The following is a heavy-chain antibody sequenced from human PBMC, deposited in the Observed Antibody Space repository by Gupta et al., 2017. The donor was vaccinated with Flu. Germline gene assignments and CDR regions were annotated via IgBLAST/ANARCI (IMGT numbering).Heavy chain of an antibody. CDR1: GGSMSRSSFY. CDR2: IYSSGNN. V-gene: IGHV4-61*02. J-gene: IGHJ5*02. Sequence: QVQLQESGPGLVKPSQTLSLTCTVSGGSMSRSSFYWTWLRQPAGKGLERIGRIYSSGNNYSNPSRNWRVNISLDTSRNQGSLMVSYVKAEEPDVYYCARLFHGATAVPNRLDPWGQGIQVNVSS. CDR3: ARLFHGATAVPNRLDP. D-gene: IGHD2-15*01.